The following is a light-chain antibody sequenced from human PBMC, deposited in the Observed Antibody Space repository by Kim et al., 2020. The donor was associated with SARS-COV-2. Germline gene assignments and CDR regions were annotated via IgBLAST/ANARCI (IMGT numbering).Light chain of an antibody. V-gene: IGKV1-5*03. J-gene: IGKJ4*01. CDR2: MTS. Sequence: ASVGHRVTITCRARQSISGWLAWSQQKPGQAPKVLIYMTSNLASGVPSRFSGGGSGTEFTLTISSLQPEDFATHYCQQYSTYPLTFGGGTKVDIK. CDR1: QSISGW. CDR3: QQYSTYPLT.